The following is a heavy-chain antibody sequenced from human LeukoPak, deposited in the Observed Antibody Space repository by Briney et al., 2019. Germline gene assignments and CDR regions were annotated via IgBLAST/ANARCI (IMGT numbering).Heavy chain of an antibody. CDR3: ARGYSSSSDY. D-gene: IGHD6-6*01. CDR1: GFTFSSYA. J-gene: IGHJ4*02. CDR2: ISYDGSNK. Sequence: GGSLRLSCAASGFTFSSYAMHWVRQAPGKGLEWVAVISYDGSNKYYADCVKGRFTISRDNSKNTLYLQMNSLRAEDTAVYYCARGYSSSSDYWGQGTLVTVSS. V-gene: IGHV3-30-3*01.